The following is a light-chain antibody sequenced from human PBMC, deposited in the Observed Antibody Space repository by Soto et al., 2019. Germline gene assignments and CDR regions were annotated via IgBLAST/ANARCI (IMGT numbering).Light chain of an antibody. J-gene: IGLJ2*01. CDR2: DVN. V-gene: IGLV2-14*03. CDR1: SNDIGAYDY. CDR3: SSYTTANTLT. Sequence: QPALTQPASVSGSPGQSVTISCTGTSNDIGAYDYVSWYQQVPGKAPKLLIFDVNYRPSEISRRFSGSKSGNSASLTISALQAADEAHYYCSSYTTANTLTFGGGTKVTVL.